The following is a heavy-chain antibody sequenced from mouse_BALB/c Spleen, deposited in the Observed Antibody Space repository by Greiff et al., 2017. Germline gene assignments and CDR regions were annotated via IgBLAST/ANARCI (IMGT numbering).Heavy chain of an antibody. CDR3: VRQSYGYWYFDV. J-gene: IGHJ1*01. CDR2: IRSKSNNYAT. V-gene: IGHV10-1*02. CDR1: GFTFNTYA. Sequence: EVKLEESGGGLVQPKGSLKLSCAASGFTFNTYAMNWVRQAPGKGLEWVARIRSKSNNYATYYADSVKDRFTISRDDSQSMLYLQMNNLKTEDTAMYYCVRQSYGYWYFDVWGAGTTVTVSS. D-gene: IGHD1-1*01.